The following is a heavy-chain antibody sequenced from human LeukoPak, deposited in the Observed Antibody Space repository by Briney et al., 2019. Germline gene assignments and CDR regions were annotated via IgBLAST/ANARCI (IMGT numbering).Heavy chain of an antibody. D-gene: IGHD4-23*01. CDR3: ASSQGPLRWTYFDY. CDR1: GGSISSYY. Sequence: SETLSLTCTVSGGSISSYYWSWIRQPAGKGLEWIGRIYTSGSTNYNPSLKSRVTMSVNTSKNQFSLKLSSVTAADTAVYYCASSQGPLRWTYFDYWGQGTLVTVSS. J-gene: IGHJ4*02. V-gene: IGHV4-4*07. CDR2: IYTSGST.